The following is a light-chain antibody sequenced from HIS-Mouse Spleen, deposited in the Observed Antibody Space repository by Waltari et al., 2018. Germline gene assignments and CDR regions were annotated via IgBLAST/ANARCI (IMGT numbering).Light chain of an antibody. J-gene: IGKJ1*01. CDR2: GAS. Sequence: EIVLTQSPGTLSLSPGERATLSCRASQSVSRSYLAGYQQKPGQAPRLLIYGASSRATGIPDRFSGSGSGTDFTLTISRLEPEDFAVYYCQQYGSSPQTFGQGTKVEIK. CDR3: QQYGSSPQT. CDR1: QSVSRSY. V-gene: IGKV3-20*01.